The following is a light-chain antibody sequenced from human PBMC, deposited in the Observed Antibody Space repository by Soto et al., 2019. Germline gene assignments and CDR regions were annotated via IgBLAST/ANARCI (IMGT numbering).Light chain of an antibody. J-gene: IGKJ1*01. CDR3: LQDDVYPWT. CDR2: EAS. CDR1: QGIGND. V-gene: IGKV1-6*01. Sequence: AIQVTQSPSSLSASVGDRVTISCRASQGIGNDLGWYQQKPGKAPTLLIYEASTLQTGVASRFSGSGSGTDFTLTISSLQPEDSATYYCLQDDVYPWTFGQGTKVEVK.